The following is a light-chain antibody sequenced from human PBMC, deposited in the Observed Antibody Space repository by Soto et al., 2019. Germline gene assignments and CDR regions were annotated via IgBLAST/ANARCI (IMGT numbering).Light chain of an antibody. CDR2: ANS. Sequence: QAVVTQPPSVSGAPGQRVTIACTGSSSNVGAGYDVHWYQQPPGTAPKLLIYANSNRPSGVPDRFSGSKSGTSASLAITGLQAEDEADYYCQSYDSSLSGSVFGGGTKLTVL. CDR3: QSYDSSLSGSV. J-gene: IGLJ2*01. CDR1: SSNVGAGYD. V-gene: IGLV1-40*01.